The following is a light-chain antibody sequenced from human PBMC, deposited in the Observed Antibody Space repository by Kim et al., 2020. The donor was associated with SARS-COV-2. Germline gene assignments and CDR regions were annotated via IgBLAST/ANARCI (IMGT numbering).Light chain of an antibody. Sequence: SPGERATLYCRASQNVWNRFAWYQQRPGQAPRLLISGASTRATGVPPRFSGSGSGTEFILTISSLQSEDIGVYYCQQYNTWPPWTFGQGTKVDIK. CDR3: QQYNTWPPWT. CDR1: QNVWNR. J-gene: IGKJ1*01. CDR2: GAS. V-gene: IGKV3-15*01.